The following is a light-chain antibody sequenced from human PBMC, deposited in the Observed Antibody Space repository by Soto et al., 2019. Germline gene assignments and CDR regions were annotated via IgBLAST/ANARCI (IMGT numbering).Light chain of an antibody. V-gene: IGKV3-15*01. J-gene: IGKJ1*01. CDR1: QSVSSN. CDR2: GAS. CDR3: QRYNNWPRT. Sequence: EIVMTQSPATLSVSPGERATLSCRASQSVSSNLAWYQQKPGQAPRLLIYGASTRATGIPARFSGSGSGTEFTLTISSLPFEDFAVYYCQRYNNWPRTFGQGTKVEIK.